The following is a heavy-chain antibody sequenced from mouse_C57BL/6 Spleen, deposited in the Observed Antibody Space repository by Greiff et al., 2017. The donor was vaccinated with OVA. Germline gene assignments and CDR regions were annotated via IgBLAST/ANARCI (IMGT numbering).Heavy chain of an antibody. CDR2: INYDGSST. Sequence: EVMLVESEGGLVQPGSSMKLSCTASGFTFSDYYMAWVRQVPEKGLEWVANINYDGSSTYYLDSLKSRFIISRDNAKNILYLQMSSLKSEDTATDYCAREGHYYGSSYNWYFDVWGTGTTVTVSS. D-gene: IGHD1-1*01. V-gene: IGHV5-16*01. CDR1: GFTFSDYY. CDR3: AREGHYYGSSYNWYFDV. J-gene: IGHJ1*03.